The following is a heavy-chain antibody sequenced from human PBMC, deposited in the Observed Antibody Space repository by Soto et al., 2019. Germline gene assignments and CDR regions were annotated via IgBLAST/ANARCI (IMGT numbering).Heavy chain of an antibody. CDR2: IYSSGST. CDR3: AGGSGWYHS. D-gene: IGHD6-19*01. J-gene: IGHJ5*01. V-gene: IGHV4-59*01. Sequence: QVQLQESGPGLVKPSETLSLTCTVSGGSISSYYWSWIRQPPGKGLEWIGYIYSSGSTNYNPSLTRRDPISVDTSKNPFALKLSSVTAADTAVYYWAGGSGWYHSWGPGTLVTVSS. CDR1: GGSISSYY.